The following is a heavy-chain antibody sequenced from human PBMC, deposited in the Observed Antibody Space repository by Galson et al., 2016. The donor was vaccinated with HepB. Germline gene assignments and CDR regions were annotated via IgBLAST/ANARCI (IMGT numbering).Heavy chain of an antibody. CDR2: INPKSGGT. J-gene: IGHJ3*02. CDR3: ARRHLARYDPFDI. V-gene: IGHV1-2*02. CDR1: GYTFTDSY. Sequence: SVKVSCKASGYTFTDSYLHWIRQAPGKGLEWMGWINPKSGGTKCAQKFQGRVTMTRDTSISTGYLELRGLTSGDTALYYCARRHLARYDPFDIWGQGTMVTVSS.